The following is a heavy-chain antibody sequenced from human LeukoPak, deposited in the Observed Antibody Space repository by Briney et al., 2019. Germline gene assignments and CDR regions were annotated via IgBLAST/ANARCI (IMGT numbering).Heavy chain of an antibody. CDR2: IHTSGRT. D-gene: IGHD3-22*01. CDR3: ARGVTYYYDSSGYLY. Sequence: PSETLSLTCTVSGDSISSGSYYWSWIRQRAGKGLEWFRRIHTSGRTNYNPSLKSRVTISVDTSKKQFSLKLSSVTAADTAVYYCARGVTYYYDSSGYLYWGQGTLVTVSS. J-gene: IGHJ4*02. CDR1: GDSISSGSYY. V-gene: IGHV4-61*02.